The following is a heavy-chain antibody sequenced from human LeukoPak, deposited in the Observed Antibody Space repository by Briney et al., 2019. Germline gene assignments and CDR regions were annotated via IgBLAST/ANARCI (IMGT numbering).Heavy chain of an antibody. CDR3: ARGVNWIDP. CDR1: GGSNSSYY. D-gene: IGHD3-16*01. J-gene: IGHJ5*02. V-gene: IGHV4-59*01. Sequence: SETLSLTCTVSGGSNSSYYWSWTRQPPGKGLEWIGYIYYSGSTNYNPSLKSRVTISIDTSKNQFSLKLSSVTAADTAVYYCARGVNWIDPWGQGTLVTVSS. CDR2: IYYSGST.